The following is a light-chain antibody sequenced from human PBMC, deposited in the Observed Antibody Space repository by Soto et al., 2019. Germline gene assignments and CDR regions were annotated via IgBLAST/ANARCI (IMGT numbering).Light chain of an antibody. Sequence: SYELTQPPSVSVAPGQTASITCGANNIGSKSVHWYQQKPGQAPALVVYDDRDRPSGIPERFSGSNSGNTATLTISRVEAGDEADYYCQVWDISSDPNYVFGTGTKLTVL. CDR1: NIGSKS. V-gene: IGLV3-21*02. J-gene: IGLJ1*01. CDR3: QVWDISSDPNYV. CDR2: DDR.